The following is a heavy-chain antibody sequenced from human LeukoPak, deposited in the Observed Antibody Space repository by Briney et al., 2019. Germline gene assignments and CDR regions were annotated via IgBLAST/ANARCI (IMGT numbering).Heavy chain of an antibody. J-gene: IGHJ4*02. CDR3: AWAYCGGDCSFDY. Sequence: PSETLSLTCTVSGGSISSYYWSWIRQPPGKGLEWIGYIYYSGSTNYNPSLKGRVTISVDTSKNQFSLKLSSVTAADTAVYYCAWAYCGGDCSFDYWGQGTLVTVSS. CDR2: IYYSGST. V-gene: IGHV4-59*08. CDR1: GGSISSYY. D-gene: IGHD2-21*02.